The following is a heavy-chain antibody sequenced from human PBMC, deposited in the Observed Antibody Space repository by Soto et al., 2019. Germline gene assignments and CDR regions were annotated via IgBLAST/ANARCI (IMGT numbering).Heavy chain of an antibody. D-gene: IGHD6-19*01. Sequence: GGSLRLSCAASVFTFRSHGMHWVRQAPGKGLESVAVLSYDGGNEYYADSVKGRFTVSRDNSKNTLYLEMNNLRAEDTAVYFCAKDRSATLYYYGMDVWGQGTTVTVSS. CDR2: LSYDGGNE. J-gene: IGHJ6*02. CDR3: AKDRSATLYYYGMDV. V-gene: IGHV3-30*18. CDR1: VFTFRSHG.